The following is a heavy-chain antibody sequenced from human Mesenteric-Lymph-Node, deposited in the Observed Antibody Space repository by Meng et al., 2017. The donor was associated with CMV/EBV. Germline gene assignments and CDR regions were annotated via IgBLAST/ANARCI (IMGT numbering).Heavy chain of an antibody. Sequence: GGSLRLSCAASGFTFSSYSMNWVRQAPGKGLEWVSSISSISSYIYYADSVKGRFTISRDNAKNSLYLQMNSLRAEDTAVYYCARGNAHAFDYWGQGTLVTVSS. D-gene: IGHD1-1*01. V-gene: IGHV3-21*01. J-gene: IGHJ4*02. CDR1: GFTFSSYS. CDR2: ISSISSYI. CDR3: ARGNAHAFDY.